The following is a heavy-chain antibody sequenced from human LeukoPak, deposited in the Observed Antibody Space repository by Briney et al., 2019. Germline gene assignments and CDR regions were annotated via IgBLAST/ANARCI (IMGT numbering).Heavy chain of an antibody. CDR3: AKVQRSDFNMNFDS. J-gene: IGHJ4*02. Sequence: GSLLLSCAASGFTFSSYVMNWLRQAPGEGLEWVSTISGSDDRTFYADSVKGRFTISRDNSKNTVYLQMNSLRAGDTAVYYCAKVQRSDFNMNFDSWGQGTLVTVSS. V-gene: IGHV3-23*01. D-gene: IGHD2-15*01. CDR2: ISGSDDRT. CDR1: GFTFSSYV.